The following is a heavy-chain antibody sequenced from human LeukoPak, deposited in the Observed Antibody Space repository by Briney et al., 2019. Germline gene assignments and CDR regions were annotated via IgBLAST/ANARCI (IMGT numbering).Heavy chain of an antibody. CDR1: GFTFSSYA. D-gene: IGHD5-12*01. J-gene: IGHJ4*02. V-gene: IGHV3-30-3*01. CDR3: ARDGVRYAAGFDY. CDR2: ISYDGSNK. Sequence: GRSLRLSCAASGFTFSSYATHWVRKAPGKGLEWVAVISYDGSNKYYADSVKGRFTISRDNSKNTLYLQMNSLRAEDTAVYYCARDGVRYAAGFDYWGQGTLVTVSS.